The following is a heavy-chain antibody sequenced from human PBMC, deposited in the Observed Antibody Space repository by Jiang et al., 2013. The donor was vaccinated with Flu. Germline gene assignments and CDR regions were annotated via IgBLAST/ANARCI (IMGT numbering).Heavy chain of an antibody. V-gene: IGHV3-21*01. Sequence: RLSCAASGFTFSSYSMNWVRQAPGKGLEWVSSISSSSSYIYYADSVRGRFTISRDNAKNSLYLQMNSLRAEDTAVYYCARDQDIVVVVAATEPFDYWGQGTLVTVSS. CDR1: GFTFSSYS. J-gene: IGHJ4*02. CDR2: ISSSSSYI. CDR3: ARDQDIVVVVAATEPFDY. D-gene: IGHD2-15*01.